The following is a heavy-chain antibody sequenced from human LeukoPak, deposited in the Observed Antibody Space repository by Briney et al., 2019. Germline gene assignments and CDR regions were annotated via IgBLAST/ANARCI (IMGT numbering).Heavy chain of an antibody. CDR3: AGGSGWYAYFDY. CDR1: GFTFSSYE. Sequence: GGPLRLSCAASGFTFSSYEMNWVRQAPGKGLEWVSYISSSGSTIYYADSVKGRFTISRDNAKNSLYLQMNSLRAEDTAVYYCAGGSGWYAYFDYWGQGTLVTVSS. V-gene: IGHV3-48*03. D-gene: IGHD6-19*01. CDR2: ISSSGSTI. J-gene: IGHJ4*02.